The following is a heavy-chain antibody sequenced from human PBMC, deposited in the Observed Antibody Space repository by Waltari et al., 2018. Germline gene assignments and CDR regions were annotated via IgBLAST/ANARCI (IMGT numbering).Heavy chain of an antibody. CDR3: ARDRAGRGAAAGIYGFDP. D-gene: IGHD6-13*01. Sequence: EVQLVESGGGLVKPGGSLRLSCAASGFTFSSYSMNWVRQATGKGLEWVSSISSSSSYIYYADSVKGLFTISRDNAKNSLYLQMNSLRAEDTAVYYCARDRAGRGAAAGIYGFDPWGQGTLVTVSS. J-gene: IGHJ5*02. V-gene: IGHV3-21*01. CDR1: GFTFSSYS. CDR2: ISSSSSYI.